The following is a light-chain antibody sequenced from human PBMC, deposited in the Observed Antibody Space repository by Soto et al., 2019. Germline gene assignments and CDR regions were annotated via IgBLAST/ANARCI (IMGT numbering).Light chain of an antibody. J-gene: IGKJ2*01. CDR2: WAS. CDR1: QSVFYNSTNENY. Sequence: DIVMTQSPDSLAVSLGERATIKCKSSQSVFYNSTNENYLAWYQQRPGQPPKLLIYWASSRASGVPDRFSGSGSGTEFTLAISSLQAEDVAVYYCQQYFGTPPYTFGQGTKLEIK. CDR3: QQYFGTPPYT. V-gene: IGKV4-1*01.